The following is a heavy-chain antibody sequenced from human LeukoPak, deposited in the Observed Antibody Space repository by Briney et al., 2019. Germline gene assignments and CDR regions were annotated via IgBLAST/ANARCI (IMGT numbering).Heavy chain of an antibody. V-gene: IGHV3-23*01. D-gene: IGHD1-26*01. CDR2: ISGSGGTT. J-gene: IGHJ4*02. CDR1: GFTFSSYA. Sequence: GGSLRLSCAASGFTFSSYAMSWVRQAPGKGLEWVSGISGSGGTTTYADSVKGRFTFSRDNSKNTVFLEMNSLRAEDPAVYYCAKDREWELLVGIDFWGQGTLVTVSS. CDR3: AKDREWELLVGIDF.